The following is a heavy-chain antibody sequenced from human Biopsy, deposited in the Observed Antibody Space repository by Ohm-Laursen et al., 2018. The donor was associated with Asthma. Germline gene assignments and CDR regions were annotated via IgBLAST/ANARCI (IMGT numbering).Heavy chain of an antibody. Sequence: SVKVSCKSLGGTFNTYVIGWVRQAPGQRLEWMGWINAGNGNTKYSQKFQGRVTITSDDSTSTVYMELSSLRSEDTAVYYCARKAGSCISRTCYSLDFWGQGTLVTVSS. J-gene: IGHJ4*02. CDR2: INAGNGNT. CDR3: ARKAGSCISRTCYSLDF. V-gene: IGHV1-69*13. CDR1: GGTFNTYV. D-gene: IGHD2-2*01.